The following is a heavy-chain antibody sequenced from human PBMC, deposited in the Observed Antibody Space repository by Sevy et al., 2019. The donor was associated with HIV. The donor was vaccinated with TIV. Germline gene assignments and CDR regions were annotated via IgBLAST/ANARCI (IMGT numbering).Heavy chain of an antibody. D-gene: IGHD3-10*01. Sequence: ASVKVSCKASGYTFTGYYIHWVRQAPGEGLEWMGGIDPNSGGTNYAQRFQGRVTMSTDTSISKAYMELSRLRSDDTAVYYCSRSVYGSRTYLNDYWGQGTLVTVSS. J-gene: IGHJ4*02. V-gene: IGHV1-2*02. CDR3: SRSVYGSRTYLNDY. CDR2: IDPNSGGT. CDR1: GYTFTGYY.